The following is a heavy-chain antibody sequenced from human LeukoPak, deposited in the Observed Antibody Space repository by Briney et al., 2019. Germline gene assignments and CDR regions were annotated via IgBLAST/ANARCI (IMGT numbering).Heavy chain of an antibody. Sequence: SETLPLTCTVSGGSMSSFYWSWIRQPPGKRLEWIGYIYYSGTTSYNPSLKGRVTISIDTSNNHFSLKVRSVTAGDTAMYYCARGWPDYYSMDIWGPGTTVTVSS. D-gene: IGHD2-15*01. J-gene: IGHJ6*02. CDR2: IYYSGTT. CDR3: ARGWPDYYSMDI. V-gene: IGHV4-59*01. CDR1: GGSMSSFY.